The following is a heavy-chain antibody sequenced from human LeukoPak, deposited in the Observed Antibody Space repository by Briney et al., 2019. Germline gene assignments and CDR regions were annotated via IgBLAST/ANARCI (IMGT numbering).Heavy chain of an antibody. CDR2: IVVGSGNT. V-gene: IGHV1-58*02. J-gene: IGHJ4*02. D-gene: IGHD3-22*01. CDR1: GFTFTSSA. Sequence: SVKVSCKASGFTFTSSAMQWVRQARGQRLEWIGWIVVGSGNTNYAQKFQERVTITRDMSTSTAYMELSSLRSEDTAVYYCAAAQYDSSGYWDYWGQGTLVTVSS. CDR3: AAAQYDSSGYWDY.